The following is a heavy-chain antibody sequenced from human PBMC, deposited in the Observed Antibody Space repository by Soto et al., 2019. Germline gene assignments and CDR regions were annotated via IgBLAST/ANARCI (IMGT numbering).Heavy chain of an antibody. V-gene: IGHV3-30-3*01. CDR2: ISYDGSNK. CDR3: ARGGQYSSSSGWFDP. CDR1: GFTFSSYA. Sequence: PGGSLRLSCAASGFTFSSYAMHWVRQAPGKGLEWVAVISYDGSNKYYADSVKSRFTISRDNSKNTLYLQMNSLRAEDTAVYYCARGGQYSSSSGWFDPWGQGTLVTAPQ. D-gene: IGHD6-6*01. J-gene: IGHJ5*02.